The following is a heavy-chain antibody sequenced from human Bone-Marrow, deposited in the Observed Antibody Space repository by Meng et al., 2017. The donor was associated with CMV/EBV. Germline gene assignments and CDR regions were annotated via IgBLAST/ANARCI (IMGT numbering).Heavy chain of an antibody. CDR1: TFSSYA. V-gene: IGHV1-69*05. D-gene: IGHD5-24*01. J-gene: IGHJ4*02. CDR3: ARGPRDGYNIFFGYVDY. Sequence: TFSSYAISWVRQAPGQGLEWMGGIIPIFGTANYAQKFQGRVTITTDESTSTAYMELSSLRSEDTAVYYCARGPRDGYNIFFGYVDYWGQGTLVTVSS. CDR2: IIPIFGTA.